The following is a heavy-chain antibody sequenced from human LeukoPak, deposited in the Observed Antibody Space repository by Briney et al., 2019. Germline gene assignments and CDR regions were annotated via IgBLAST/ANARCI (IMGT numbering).Heavy chain of an antibody. D-gene: IGHD5-12*01. V-gene: IGHV5-51*01. CDR3: ARPIVATSMDAFDI. Sequence: LGESLKISCKGSGYSFSNYWIGWVRQMPGKGLEWMGIIYPGDSDTRYSPSFQGQVTISADKSISTAYLQWSSLKASDTAMYYCARPIVATSMDAFDIWGQGTMVTVSS. CDR1: GYSFSNYW. J-gene: IGHJ3*02. CDR2: IYPGDSDT.